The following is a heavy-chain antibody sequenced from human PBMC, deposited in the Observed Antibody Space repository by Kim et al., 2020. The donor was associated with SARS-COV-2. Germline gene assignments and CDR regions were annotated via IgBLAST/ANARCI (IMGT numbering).Heavy chain of an antibody. J-gene: IGHJ4*02. CDR1: GFTFSSYA. CDR3: AKAPRSSSDYFDY. V-gene: IGHV3-23*01. Sequence: GGSLRLSCAASGFTFSSYAMSWVRQAPGKGLEWVSAISGSGGSTYYADSVKGRFTISRDNSKNTLYLQMNSLRAEETAVYYCAKAPRSSSDYFDYWGQGTLATVSS. D-gene: IGHD6-6*01. CDR2: ISGSGGST.